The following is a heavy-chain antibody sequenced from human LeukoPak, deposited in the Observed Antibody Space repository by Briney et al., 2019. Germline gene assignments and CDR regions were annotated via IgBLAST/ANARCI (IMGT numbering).Heavy chain of an antibody. J-gene: IGHJ4*02. CDR3: ARDQRIYYFDY. CDR1: GFTFSSYG. CDR2: IWYVGSNK. D-gene: IGHD2-15*01. Sequence: KSGRSLRLSCAASGFTFSSYGMHWVRQAPGKGLEWVAVIWYVGSNKYYADSVKGRFTISRDNSKNTLYLQMNSLRAEDTAVYYCARDQRIYYFDYWGQGTLVTVSS. V-gene: IGHV3-33*01.